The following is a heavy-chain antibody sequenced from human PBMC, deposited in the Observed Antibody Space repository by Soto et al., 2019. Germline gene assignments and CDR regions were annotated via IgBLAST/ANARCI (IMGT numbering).Heavy chain of an antibody. CDR2: ISSSSSYI. Sequence: EVQLVESGGGLVKPGGSLRLSCAASGFTFSNYIMNWVRQAPGKGLEWVSSISSSSSYIYYADSVKGRFTISRDNAKNSLYLQMNSLRAEDTAVYYCATDPQQLVPNFDYWGQGTLVTVSS. D-gene: IGHD6-13*01. J-gene: IGHJ4*02. CDR3: ATDPQQLVPNFDY. CDR1: GFTFSNYI. V-gene: IGHV3-21*01.